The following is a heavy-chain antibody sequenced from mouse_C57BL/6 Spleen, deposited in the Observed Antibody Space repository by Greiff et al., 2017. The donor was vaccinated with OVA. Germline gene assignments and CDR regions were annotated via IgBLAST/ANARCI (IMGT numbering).Heavy chain of an antibody. D-gene: IGHD2-4*01. Sequence: EVQLQESGPELVKPGASVKIPCKASGYTFTDYNMDWVKQSHGKSLEWIGDINPNNGGTIYNQKFKGKATLTVDKSSSTAYMELRSLRSEDTAVYYCARIPRGLPYFDYWGQGTTRTVSS. CDR2: INPNNGGT. CDR1: GYTFTDYN. J-gene: IGHJ2*01. CDR3: ARIPRGLPYFDY. V-gene: IGHV1-18*01.